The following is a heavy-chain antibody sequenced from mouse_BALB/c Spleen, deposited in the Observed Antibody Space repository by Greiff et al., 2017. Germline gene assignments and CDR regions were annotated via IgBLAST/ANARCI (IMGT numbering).Heavy chain of an antibody. CDR1: GFTFSSFG. CDR3: ARTATVPLAY. CDR2: ISSGSSTI. D-gene: IGHD1-1*01. Sequence: EVQGVESGGGLVQPGGSRKLSCAASGFTFSSFGMHWVRQAPEKGLEWVVYISSGSSTIYYADTVKGRFTISRDNPKNTLFLQMTSLRSEDTAMYYCARTATVPLAYWGQGTLVTVSA. V-gene: IGHV5-17*02. J-gene: IGHJ3*01.